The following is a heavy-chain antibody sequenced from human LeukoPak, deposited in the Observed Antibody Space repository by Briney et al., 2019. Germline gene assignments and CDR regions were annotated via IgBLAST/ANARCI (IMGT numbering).Heavy chain of an antibody. CDR1: GFSLSTSGMC. CDR3: ARSSYDFWSGYYLDY. D-gene: IGHD3-3*01. J-gene: IGHJ4*02. Sequence: SGPALVKPTQTLTLTCTFSGFSLSTSGMCVSWIRQPPGKALEWLALIDWDDDKYYSTSLKTRLTISKDTSKNQVVLTMTNMDPVDTATYYCARSSYDFWSGYYLDYWGQGTLVTVSS. CDR2: IDWDDDK. V-gene: IGHV2-70*01.